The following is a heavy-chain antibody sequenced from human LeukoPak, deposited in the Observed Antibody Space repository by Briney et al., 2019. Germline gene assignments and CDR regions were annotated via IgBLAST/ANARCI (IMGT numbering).Heavy chain of an antibody. D-gene: IGHD6-13*01. CDR2: INHSGST. CDR1: GGSFSGYY. V-gene: IGHV4-34*01. CDR3: ARANSPGYSSSWYVDY. J-gene: IGHJ4*02. Sequence: SETLSLTCALYGGSFSGYYWSWIRQPPGKGLEWIGEINHSGSTNYNPSLKSRVTISVDTSKNQFSLKLSSVTAADTAVYYCARANSPGYSSSWYVDYWGQGTLVTVSS.